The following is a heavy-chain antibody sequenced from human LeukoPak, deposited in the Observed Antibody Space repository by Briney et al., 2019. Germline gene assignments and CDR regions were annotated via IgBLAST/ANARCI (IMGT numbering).Heavy chain of an antibody. V-gene: IGHV3-21*04. D-gene: IGHD3-22*01. Sequence: GGSLRLSCAASGFTFSSYSMNWVRQAPGKGLEWVSSISSGSSYIYYADSVKGRFTISRDNSKNTLYLQMNSLRAEDTAVYYCAKNYYDSSGYYSEEYYFDYWGQGTLVTVSS. CDR1: GFTFSSYS. J-gene: IGHJ4*02. CDR3: AKNYYDSSGYYSEEYYFDY. CDR2: ISSGSSYI.